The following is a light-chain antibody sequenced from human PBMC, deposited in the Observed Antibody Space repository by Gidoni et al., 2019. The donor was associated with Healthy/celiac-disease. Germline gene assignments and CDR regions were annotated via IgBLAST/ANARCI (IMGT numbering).Light chain of an antibody. V-gene: IGKV3-20*01. CDR2: GAS. CDR1: QSVSSSY. CDR3: QQYGSSPYMYT. Sequence: ETVLTQSPGTLSLSPGEGATLSCRASQSVSSSYLAWYQQKPGQAPRLLIYGASSRATGIPDRFSGSGSGTDFTLTLSRLEPEAFAVYYCQQYGSSPYMYTFGQGTKLEIK. J-gene: IGKJ2*01.